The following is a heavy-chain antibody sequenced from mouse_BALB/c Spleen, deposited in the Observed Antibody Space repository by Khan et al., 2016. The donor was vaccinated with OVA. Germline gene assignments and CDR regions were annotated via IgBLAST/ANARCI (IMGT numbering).Heavy chain of an antibody. D-gene: IGHD1-1*01. V-gene: IGHV1-7*01. CDR1: GYTFINYW. J-gene: IGHJ2*01. CDR3: ARRGRRWVFDY. CDR2: INPSTGYT. Sequence: QVQLKESGAELAKPGASVKMSCKASGYTFINYWILWVKQRPGQGLEWIGYINPSTGYTEYNQNFKDKATLTADKSSSTAYMQLSSLTSEDSAVYYCARRGRRWVFDYWGQGTTLTVSS.